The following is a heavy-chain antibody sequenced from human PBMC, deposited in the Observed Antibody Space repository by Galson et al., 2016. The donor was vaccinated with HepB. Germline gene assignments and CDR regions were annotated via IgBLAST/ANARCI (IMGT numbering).Heavy chain of an antibody. CDR1: GFAFSRHW. J-gene: IGHJ6*02. V-gene: IGHV3-7*03. CDR3: ARHRLGGAAQLLSAGLDV. D-gene: IGHD4-23*01. Sequence: SLRLSCAASGFAFSRHWMSWVRQAPGKGLEWVANMKQAENDIYYASSVRGRFTISRDDAKNSLSLRMNSLRIEDTAVYYCARHRLGGAAQLLSAGLDVWGQGTTVTVSS. CDR2: MKQAENDI.